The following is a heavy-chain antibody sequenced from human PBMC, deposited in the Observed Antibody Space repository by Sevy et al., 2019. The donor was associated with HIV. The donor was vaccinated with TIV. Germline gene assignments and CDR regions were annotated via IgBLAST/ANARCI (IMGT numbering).Heavy chain of an antibody. D-gene: IGHD3-22*01. CDR2: ISGGDDST. CDR3: AKFGDYYDSGGYYWYFDF. Sequence: GGSLRLSCAASGFIFSDYAMSWVRQAPGKGLEWVSSISGGDDSTYYADSVKGRFTVSRDNSKNILYLQMNTLRAEDTALYYCAKFGDYYDSGGYYWYFDFWGRGTLVTVSS. CDR1: GFIFSDYA. J-gene: IGHJ2*01. V-gene: IGHV3-23*01.